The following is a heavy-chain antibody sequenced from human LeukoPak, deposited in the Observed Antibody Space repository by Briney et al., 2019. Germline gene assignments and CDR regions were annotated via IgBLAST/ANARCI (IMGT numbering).Heavy chain of an antibody. Sequence: GGSLRLSCAASGFTFSSYEMNWVRQAPGKGLEWVSYISSSGSTIYYADSVKGRFTISRDNAKNSLYLQMNSLRAEDTAVYYCARGALIAFDIWGQGTMVTVSS. V-gene: IGHV3-48*03. D-gene: IGHD2-8*01. J-gene: IGHJ3*02. CDR3: ARGALIAFDI. CDR2: ISSSGSTI. CDR1: GFTFSSYE.